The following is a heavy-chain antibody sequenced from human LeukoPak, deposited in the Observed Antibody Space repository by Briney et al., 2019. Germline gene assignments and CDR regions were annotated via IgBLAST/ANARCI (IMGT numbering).Heavy chain of an antibody. V-gene: IGHV4-59*01. J-gene: IGHJ4*02. CDR1: GGSISTYS. CDR3: ARGWGYPDY. Sequence: KASETLSLTCSVSGGSISTYSWSWIRQPPGKGLEWIGYIYYSGSTNYNPSLKSRVTISVDTSKNQFSLKLSSVSAADTAVYYCARGWGYPDYWGRGTLVTVPS. D-gene: IGHD2-2*01. CDR2: IYYSGST.